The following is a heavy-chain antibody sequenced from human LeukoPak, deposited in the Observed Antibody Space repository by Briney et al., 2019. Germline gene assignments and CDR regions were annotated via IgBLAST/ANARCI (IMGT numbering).Heavy chain of an antibody. CDR1: GFTFSSYA. CDR2: ISYDGSNK. V-gene: IGHV3-30*04. J-gene: IGHJ4*02. Sequence: GRSLRLSCAASGFTFSSYAMHWVRQAPGKGLEWVAVISYDGSNKYYADSVKGRFTISRDNSKNTLYLQMNSLRAEDTAVYYCARGFIPNHLRAPIEDYFDYWGQGTLVTVSS. CDR3: ARGFIPNHLRAPIEDYFDY. D-gene: IGHD3-10*01.